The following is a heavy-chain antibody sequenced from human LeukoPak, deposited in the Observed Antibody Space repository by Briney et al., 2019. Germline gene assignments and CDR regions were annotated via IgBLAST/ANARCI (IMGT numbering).Heavy chain of an antibody. V-gene: IGHV7-4-1*02. J-gene: IGHJ6*02. D-gene: IGHD2-2*01. Sequence: ASVKVSRKASGYTFTSYAMNWVRQAPGQGLEWMGWINTNTGNPTYAQGFTGRFVFSLDTSVSTAYLQISSLKAEDTAVYYCARPIVVVPAARFGSGYYYGMDVWGQGTTVTVSS. CDR1: GYTFTSYA. CDR3: ARPIVVVPAARFGSGYYYGMDV. CDR2: INTNTGNP.